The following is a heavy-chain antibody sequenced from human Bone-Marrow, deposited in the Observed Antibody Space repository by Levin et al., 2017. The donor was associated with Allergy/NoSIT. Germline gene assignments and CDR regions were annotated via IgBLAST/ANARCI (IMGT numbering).Heavy chain of an antibody. CDR3: SRAARAARRGGMDV. D-gene: IGHD6-6*01. V-gene: IGHV3-21*01. CDR2: ITSTRKYF. CDR1: GFPFSTYG. Sequence: GESLKISCTTSGFPFSTYGRAWVRQAPGKGLEWVASITSTRKYFHYAESVKGRFTISRENANKSLSLQMYRLSGEDTAVYYCSRAARAARRGGMDVWGQGPTVTVSS. J-gene: IGHJ6*02.